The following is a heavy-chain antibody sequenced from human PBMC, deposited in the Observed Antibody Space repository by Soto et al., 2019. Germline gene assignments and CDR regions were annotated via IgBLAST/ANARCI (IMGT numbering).Heavy chain of an antibody. CDR2: INVGNGNA. J-gene: IGHJ4*02. V-gene: IGHV1-3*01. Sequence: QVQLIQSGTEVKKPGASVTVSCKTSGYTYTEYPIHWVRQAPGQGLEWMGWINVGNGNAKYSQKFQGRVSMTRDTSASTAYMELSSLGSEDTAVYYCTSSSERGYWGQGTLVTVSS. CDR1: GYTYTEYP. CDR3: TSSSERGY.